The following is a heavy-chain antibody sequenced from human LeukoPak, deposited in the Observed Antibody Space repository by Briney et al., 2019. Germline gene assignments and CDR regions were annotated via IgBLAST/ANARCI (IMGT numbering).Heavy chain of an antibody. CDR2: ISGSGGST. V-gene: IGHV3-23*01. D-gene: IGHD3-10*01. J-gene: IGHJ4*02. CDR1: GFTFSSYA. Sequence: GGSLRLSCAASGFTFSSYAMSWVRQAPGKGLEWVSAISGSGGSTYYADSVKGRFTISRDNSKNTLYLQMNSLRAKDTAVYYCANPPMVRGAKYYFDYWGQGTLVTVSS. CDR3: ANPPMVRGAKYYFDY.